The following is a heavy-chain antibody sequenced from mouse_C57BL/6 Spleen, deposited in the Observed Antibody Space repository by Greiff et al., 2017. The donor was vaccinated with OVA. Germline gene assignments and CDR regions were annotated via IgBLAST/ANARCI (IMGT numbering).Heavy chain of an antibody. CDR2: IRSKSNNYAT. V-gene: IGHV10-1*01. J-gene: IGHJ2*01. Sequence: EVMLVESGGGLVQPKGSLKPSCAASGFSFNTYAMNWVRQAPGKGLEWVARIRSKSNNYATYYADSVKDRFTISRDDSESMLYLQMNNLKTEDTAMYYCVRQKGNYFDYWGQGTTLTVSS. CDR3: VRQKGNYFDY. CDR1: GFSFNTYA.